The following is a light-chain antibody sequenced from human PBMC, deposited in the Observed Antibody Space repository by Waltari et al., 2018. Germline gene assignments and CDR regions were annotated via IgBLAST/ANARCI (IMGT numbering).Light chain of an antibody. Sequence: DIQMTQSPSTLSASVGDRVTITCRASQSISSWLAWYQQKPGKAPKLLIYKASSLESGVPSRLSGSGSGTEFTLTISSLQPDDFATYYCQQYNSYPWT. J-gene: IGKJ1*01. V-gene: IGKV1-5*03. CDR3: QQYNSYPWT. CDR2: KAS. CDR1: QSISSW.